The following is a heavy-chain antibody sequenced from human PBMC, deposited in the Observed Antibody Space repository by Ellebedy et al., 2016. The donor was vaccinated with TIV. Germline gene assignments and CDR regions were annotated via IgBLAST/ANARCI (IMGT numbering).Heavy chain of an antibody. CDR2: INPNSGGT. V-gene: IGHV1-2*04. D-gene: IGHD1-26*01. Sequence: AASVKVSCKASGYTFTGYYMHWVRQAPGQGLEWMGWINPNSGGTNYAQKFQGWVTMTRDTSISTAYMELSRLRSDDTAVYYCARTMGATYDAFDIWGQGTMVTVSS. J-gene: IGHJ3*02. CDR1: GYTFTGYY. CDR3: ARTMGATYDAFDI.